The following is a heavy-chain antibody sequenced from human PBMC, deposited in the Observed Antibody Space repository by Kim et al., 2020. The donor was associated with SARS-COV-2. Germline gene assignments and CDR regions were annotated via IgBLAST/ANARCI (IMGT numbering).Heavy chain of an antibody. CDR2: IYYSGST. V-gene: IGHV4-39*01. J-gene: IGHJ5*02. CDR3: ASSWYYYDSSGPTGGFDP. Sequence: SETLSLTCTVSGGSISSSSYYWGWIRQPPGKGLEWIGSIYYSGSTYYNPSLKSRVTISVDTSKNQFSLKLSSVTAADTAVYYCASSWYYYDSSGPTGGFDPWGQGTLVTVSS. D-gene: IGHD3-22*01. CDR1: GGSISSSSYY.